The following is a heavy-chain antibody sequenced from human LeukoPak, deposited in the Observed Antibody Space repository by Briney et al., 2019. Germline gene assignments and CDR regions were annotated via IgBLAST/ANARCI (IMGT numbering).Heavy chain of an antibody. CDR1: GYTFTSYY. D-gene: IGHD6-13*01. J-gene: IGHJ3*02. V-gene: IGHV1-46*01. CDR3: ATPLPYSSSDRDPRDAFDI. Sequence: GASVKVSCKASGYTFTSYYMHWVRQAPGQGLEWMGIINPSGGSTSYAQKFQGRVTMTRDTSTSTVYMELSSLRSEDTAVYYCATPLPYSSSDRDPRDAFDIWGQGTMVTVSS. CDR2: INPSGGST.